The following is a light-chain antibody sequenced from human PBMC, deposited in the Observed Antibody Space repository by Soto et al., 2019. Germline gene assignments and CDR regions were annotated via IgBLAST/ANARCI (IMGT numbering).Light chain of an antibody. V-gene: IGLV7-46*01. CDR1: TGAVTSGHY. CDR2: DTS. CDR3: FLSLRGALGG. J-gene: IGLJ2*01. Sequence: QAVVTQEPSLTVSPGGTVTLTCGSSTGAVTSGHYPYWFQQKPGQAPRTLIYDTSNKHSWTPARFSGSLLGGKAALTLSGAQPEDEGEDYRFLSLRGALGGFGRGTKLTVL.